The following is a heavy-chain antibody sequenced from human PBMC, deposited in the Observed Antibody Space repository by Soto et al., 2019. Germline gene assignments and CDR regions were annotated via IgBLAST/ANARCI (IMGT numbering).Heavy chain of an antibody. CDR3: TRGHSSVSIYAFDI. CDR2: ISDSGGSA. D-gene: IGHD6-19*01. Sequence: GGSLRLSCAASGFTFSSYAMSWVRQAPGKGLEWVSGISDSGGSAYYADSVKGRFTISRDNSKNTLYLQMNSLRAEDTAVYYRTRGHSSVSIYAFDIWGQEAMVTVSS. V-gene: IGHV3-23*01. J-gene: IGHJ3*02. CDR1: GFTFSSYA.